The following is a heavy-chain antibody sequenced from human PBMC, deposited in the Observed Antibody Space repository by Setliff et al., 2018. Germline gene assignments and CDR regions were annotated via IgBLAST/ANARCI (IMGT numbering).Heavy chain of an antibody. V-gene: IGHV1-18*01. D-gene: IGHD6-13*01. CDR2: ISAYNGNT. Sequence: GASVKVSCKASGYSFTDYTIHWVRQAPGQRLEWMGWISAYNGNTNYAHKLQGRVTMTTDTSTSTAYMELRSLRSDDTAVYYCARAETSIAAAGTWDYFDYWGQGTLVTVSS. CDR3: ARAETSIAAAGTWDYFDY. J-gene: IGHJ4*02. CDR1: GYSFTDYT.